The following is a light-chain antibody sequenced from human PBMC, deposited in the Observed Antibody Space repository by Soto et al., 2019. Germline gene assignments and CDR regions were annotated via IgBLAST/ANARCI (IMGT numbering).Light chain of an antibody. CDR3: SSYTSSNTLV. CDR2: EVG. CDR1: SSNIGGNS. Sequence: QSVMTQPPSVSAAPGQTVTISCSGSSSNIGGNSVSWYQQLPGTAPKLMIYEVGNRPSGVSQRFSGSKSGNTASLTIFGLQAEDEADYYCSSYTSSNTLVFGGGTKLTVL. J-gene: IGLJ3*02. V-gene: IGLV2-14*01.